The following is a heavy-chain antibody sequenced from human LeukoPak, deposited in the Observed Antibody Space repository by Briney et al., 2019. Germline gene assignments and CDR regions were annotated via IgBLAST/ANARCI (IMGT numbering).Heavy chain of an antibody. CDR2: IGRSTSKI. CDR1: GFIFSDYA. CDR3: ARDRRPYYDFWSGYYHDAFDI. J-gene: IGHJ3*02. V-gene: IGHV3-48*04. D-gene: IGHD3-3*01. Sequence: GGSLRLSCAASGFIFSDYAVNWLRQAPGKGLEWISYIGRSTSKIYYADSVKGRFTITRDNAKHSLYLQMNSLRAEDTAVYYCARDRRPYYDFWSGYYHDAFDIWGQGTMVTVSS.